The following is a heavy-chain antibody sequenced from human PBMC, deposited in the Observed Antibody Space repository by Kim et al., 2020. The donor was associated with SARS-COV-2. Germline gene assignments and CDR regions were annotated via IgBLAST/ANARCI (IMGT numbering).Heavy chain of an antibody. CDR1: GGTFSSYA. J-gene: IGHJ5*02. CDR3: ARDNRRGVNYSNYHNWFDP. CDR2: IIPILGIA. V-gene: IGHV1-69*04. Sequence: SVKVSCKASGGTFSSYAISWVRQAPGQGLEWMGRIIPILGIANYAQKFQGRVTITADKSTSTAYMELSSLRSEDTAVYYCARDNRRGVNYSNYHNWFDPWGQGTLVTVSS. D-gene: IGHD4-4*01.